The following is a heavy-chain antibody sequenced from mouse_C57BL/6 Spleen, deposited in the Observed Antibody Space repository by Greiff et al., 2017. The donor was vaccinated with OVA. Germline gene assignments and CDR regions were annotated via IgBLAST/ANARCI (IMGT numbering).Heavy chain of an antibody. CDR2: IYPGDGDT. CDR1: GYAFSSYW. D-gene: IGHD4-1*01. CDR3: AREGITGTVFAY. J-gene: IGHJ3*01. V-gene: IGHV1-80*01. Sequence: QVQLQQSGAELVKPGASVKISCKASGYAFSSYWMNWVKQRPGKGLEWIGQIYPGDGDTNYNGKFKGKATLTADKSSSTAYMQLSSLTSEDSAVYFCAREGITGTVFAYWGQGTLVTVSA.